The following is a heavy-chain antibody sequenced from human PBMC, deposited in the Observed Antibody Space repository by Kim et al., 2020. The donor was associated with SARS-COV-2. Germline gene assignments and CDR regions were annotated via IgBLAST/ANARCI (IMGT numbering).Heavy chain of an antibody. CDR2: TYYRSKWYN. Sequence: SQTLSLTCAISGDSVSSNSAAWNWIRQSPSRGLEGLGSTYYRSKWYNEYAVSVKSRITINPDTSKNQFSLQLNSVTPEDTAVYYCARGVIQLWQSLDYWGPGTLVTVSS. J-gene: IGHJ4*02. V-gene: IGHV6-1*01. D-gene: IGHD5-18*01. CDR3: ARGVIQLWQSLDY. CDR1: GDSVSSNSAA.